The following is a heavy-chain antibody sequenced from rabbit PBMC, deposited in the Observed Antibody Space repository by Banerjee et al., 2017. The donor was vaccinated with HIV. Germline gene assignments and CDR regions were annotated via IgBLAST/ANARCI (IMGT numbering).Heavy chain of an antibody. CDR1: GFDFSSNYN. D-gene: IGHD8-1*01. J-gene: IGHJ4*01. Sequence: QEQLVESGGGLVQPEGSLTLTCKASGFDFSSNYNMCWVRQAPGKGLEWIGCIWTGSGGNTDYTRWAKGRFTISKTSSTTVTLQMTSLTAADTATYFCARCFGDSYYQFNLWGPGTLVTVS. CDR2: IWTGSGGNT. CDR3: ARCFGDSYYQFNL. V-gene: IGHV1S45*01.